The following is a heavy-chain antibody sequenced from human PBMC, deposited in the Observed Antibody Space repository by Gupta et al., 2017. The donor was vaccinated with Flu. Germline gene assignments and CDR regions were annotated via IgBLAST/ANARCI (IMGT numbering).Heavy chain of an antibody. CDR2: IYYSGTT. CDR3: ARNGRPTITSLRSGGYYGMDV. Sequence: QVQLQEWGPGLVKPSETLSLTCNVSGGSINTYYWSWIRQPPGQGLEWIGYIYYSGTTKYNPSLKSRVTISVDTSKNHFSLNLSSVTAADTAVYYCARNGRPTITSLRSGGYYGMDVWGQGTTVIVSS. J-gene: IGHJ6*02. CDR1: GGSINTYY. V-gene: IGHV4-59*01. D-gene: IGHD5-12*01.